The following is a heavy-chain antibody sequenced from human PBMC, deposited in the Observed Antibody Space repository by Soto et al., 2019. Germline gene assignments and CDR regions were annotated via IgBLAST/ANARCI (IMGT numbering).Heavy chain of an antibody. J-gene: IGHJ6*02. V-gene: IGHV1-3*01. D-gene: IGHD6-6*01. CDR1: GYTFTSYA. CDR2: INAGNGNT. Sequence: ASVKVSCKASGYTFTSYAMHWVRQAPGQRLEWMGWINAGNGNTKYSQKFQGRVTITRDTSASTAYMELSSLRSEDTAVYYCARWKSSSYYDGMDVWGQGTTVTVSS. CDR3: ARWKSSSYYDGMDV.